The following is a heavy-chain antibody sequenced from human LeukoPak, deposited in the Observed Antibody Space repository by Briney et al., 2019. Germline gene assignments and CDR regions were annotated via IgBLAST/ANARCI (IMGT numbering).Heavy chain of an antibody. CDR1: GYSISSGHY. J-gene: IGHJ4*02. D-gene: IGHD3-22*01. Sequence: SETLSLTCAASGYSISSGHYWGWIRQPPGKGLEWIGSIYHSGSTYYNPSLKSRVTISVDTSKNQFSLKLSSVTAADTAVYYCARRYNYYDSSGYYYQDYWGQGTLVTVSS. CDR2: IYHSGST. V-gene: IGHV4-38-2*01. CDR3: ARRYNYYDSSGYYYQDY.